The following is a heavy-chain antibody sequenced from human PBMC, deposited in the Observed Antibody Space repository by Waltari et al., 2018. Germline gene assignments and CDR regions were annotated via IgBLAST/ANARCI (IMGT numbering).Heavy chain of an antibody. Sequence: QVQLQESGPGLVKPSETLSLTCAVSGYSISSGYYWGWIRQPPGKGLEWIGSIYLSGRTYYNPSLQSRVTISVDTSKNQFSLKLSSVTAADTAVYYCARQRAGTGRWLLDYWGQGTLVTVSS. V-gene: IGHV4-38-2*01. D-gene: IGHD3-22*01. J-gene: IGHJ4*02. CDR2: IYLSGRT. CDR3: ARQRAGTGRWLLDY. CDR1: GYSISSGYY.